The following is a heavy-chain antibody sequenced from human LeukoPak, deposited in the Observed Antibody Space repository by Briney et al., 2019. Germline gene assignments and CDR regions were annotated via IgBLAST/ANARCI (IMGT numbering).Heavy chain of an antibody. D-gene: IGHD1-26*01. Sequence: SETLSLTCAVYGGSFSGYYWSWIRQPPGKGLEWIGEINHSGSTNYNPSLKSRVTISVDTSKNQFSLKLSFVTAADTAVYYCARGLYSGAYYYYYYMDVWGKGTTVTVSS. V-gene: IGHV4-34*01. CDR2: INHSGST. CDR1: GGSFSGYY. J-gene: IGHJ6*03. CDR3: ARGLYSGAYYYYYYMDV.